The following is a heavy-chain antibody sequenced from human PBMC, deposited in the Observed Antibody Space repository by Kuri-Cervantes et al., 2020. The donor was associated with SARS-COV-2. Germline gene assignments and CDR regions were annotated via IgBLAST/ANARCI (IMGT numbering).Heavy chain of an antibody. Sequence: SETLSLTCTVSGGSISSSNYYWGWIRQPPGKGLEWIGSIYYSGSTHYNPSLKSRVSISVDTSRNQFSPKVSSVTAADTAVYSCARQHLGYYMDVWGKGTTVTDSS. V-gene: IGHV4-39*01. CDR2: IYYSGST. CDR3: ARQHLGYYMDV. J-gene: IGHJ6*03. CDR1: GGSISSSNYY.